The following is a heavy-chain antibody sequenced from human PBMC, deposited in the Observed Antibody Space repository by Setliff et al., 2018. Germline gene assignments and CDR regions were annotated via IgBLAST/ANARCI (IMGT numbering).Heavy chain of an antibody. CDR1: GDSISRAMYY. CDR3: ARVTGFSYMDV. D-gene: IGHD3-3*01. J-gene: IGHJ6*03. Sequence: SETLSLTCTVSGDSISRAMYYWSWLRQSAGKGLECIGRIYTDGSTKYNPSLNSRVTLLIDTAKNQISLRLSSVTAADTAVYFCARVTGFSYMDVWGKGTTVTV. V-gene: IGHV4-61*02. CDR2: IYTDGST.